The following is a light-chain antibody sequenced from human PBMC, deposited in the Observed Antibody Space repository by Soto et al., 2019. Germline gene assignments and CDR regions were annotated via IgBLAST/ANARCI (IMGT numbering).Light chain of an antibody. CDR2: GAS. J-gene: IGKJ1*01. V-gene: IGKV3-20*01. Sequence: EIVLTQAAGALSLSTGERATLSCRASQSVSSSYLAWYQQKPGQAPRLLIYGASSRATGIPDRFSGSGSGTDFTLTISRLEPEDFAVYYCQQYGSSAWTFGQGTKVDIK. CDR1: QSVSSSY. CDR3: QQYGSSAWT.